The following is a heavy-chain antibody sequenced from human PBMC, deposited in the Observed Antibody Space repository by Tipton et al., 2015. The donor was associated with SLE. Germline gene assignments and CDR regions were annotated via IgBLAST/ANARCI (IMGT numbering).Heavy chain of an antibody. V-gene: IGHV1-18*04. CDR2: ISGYNGDT. CDR3: ARERQLGL. J-gene: IGHJ5*02. CDR1: GYTLTSYY. D-gene: IGHD6-13*01. Sequence: QLVQSGAEVKKPGASVKVSCKASGYTLTSYYIHWVRQAPGQGLEWMGWISGYNGDTHYAQKLQSRVTMTTDTSTTTAYMELRSLRSDDTAVYYCARERQLGLWGQGTLVTVSS.